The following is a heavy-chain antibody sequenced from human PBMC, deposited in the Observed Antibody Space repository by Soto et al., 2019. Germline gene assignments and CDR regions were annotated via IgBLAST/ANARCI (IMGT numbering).Heavy chain of an antibody. V-gene: IGHV3-33*01. CDR3: ARIPHSSGWYYFDY. D-gene: IGHD6-19*01. J-gene: IGHJ4*02. Sequence: GGSLRISCAASGFTFSSYGMHWVRQAPGKGLEWVAVIWYDGSNKYYADSVKGRFTISRDNSKNTLYLQMNSLRAEDTAVYYCARIPHSSGWYYFDYWGQGTLVTAPQ. CDR2: IWYDGSNK. CDR1: GFTFSSYG.